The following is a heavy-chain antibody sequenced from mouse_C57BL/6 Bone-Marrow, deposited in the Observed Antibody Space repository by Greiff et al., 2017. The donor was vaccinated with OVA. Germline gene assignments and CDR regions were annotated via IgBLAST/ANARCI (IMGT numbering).Heavy chain of an antibody. CDR1: GYTFTSYT. D-gene: IGHD5-1*01. J-gene: IGHJ3*01. CDR2: INPSSGYT. CDR3: ARYLAALAY. Sequence: VQLQQSGAELARPGASVKLSCKASGYTFTSYTMHWVKQRPGQGLEWIGYINPSSGYTKYNQKFKGKATLTVDKSSSTAYLQLSSLTSADSAVYYCARYLAALAYWGQGTLVTVSA. V-gene: IGHV1-4*01.